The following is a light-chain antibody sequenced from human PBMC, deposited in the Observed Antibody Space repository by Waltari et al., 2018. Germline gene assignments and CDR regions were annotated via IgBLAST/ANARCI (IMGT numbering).Light chain of an antibody. CDR1: QSLLHRTGVTF. CDR2: LVS. J-gene: IGKJ1*01. CDR3: MQARQTPWT. V-gene: IGKV2-28*01. Sequence: DIVMTQSPLFLPVTPGESASISCMSSQSLLHRTGVTFLAWYLHKPGQSPQLLIYLVSKRASGVPDRLTGSESGTDFTLKISRVEAEDVGVYYCMQARQTPWTFGQGTKVEIK.